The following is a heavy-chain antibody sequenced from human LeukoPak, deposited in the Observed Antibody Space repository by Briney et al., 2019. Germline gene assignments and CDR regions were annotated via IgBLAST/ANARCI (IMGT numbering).Heavy chain of an antibody. CDR2: IYYSGST. CDR1: GVSISSGGYY. D-gene: IGHD3-22*01. Sequence: PSQTLSLTCTVSGVSISSGGYYWSWIRQHPGKGLEWIGYIYYSGSTYYNPSLKSRVTISVDTSKNQFSLKLSSVTAADTAVYYCAREGPVLGYDSSGYSMGAFDIWGQGTMVTVSS. V-gene: IGHV4-31*03. CDR3: AREGPVLGYDSSGYSMGAFDI. J-gene: IGHJ3*02.